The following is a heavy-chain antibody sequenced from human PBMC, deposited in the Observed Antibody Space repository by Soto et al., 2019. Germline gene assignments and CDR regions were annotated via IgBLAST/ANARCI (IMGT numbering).Heavy chain of an antibody. V-gene: IGHV3-30*18. J-gene: IGHJ6*02. Sequence: PGGSLRLSCAASGFTFSSYGMHWVRQAPGKGLEWVAVISYDGSNKYYADSVKGRFTISRDNSKNTLYLQMNSLRAEDTAVYYFAKLGDREYYYYGMDVWGQGTKVTVSS. CDR2: ISYDGSNK. CDR3: AKLGDREYYYYGMDV. CDR1: GFTFSSYG.